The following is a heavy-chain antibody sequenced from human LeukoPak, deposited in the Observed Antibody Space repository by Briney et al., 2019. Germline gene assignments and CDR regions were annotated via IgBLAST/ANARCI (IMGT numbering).Heavy chain of an antibody. CDR2: INPNSGGT. J-gene: IGHJ4*02. V-gene: IGHV1-2*02. CDR3: ARAPAWIQLWLFGY. CDR1: GYTFTSYG. D-gene: IGHD5-18*01. Sequence: ASVKVSCKASGYTFTSYGISWVRQAPGQGLEWMGWINPNSGGTNYAQKFQGRVTMTRDTSISTAYMELSRLRSDDTAVYYCARAPAWIQLWLFGYWGQGTLVTVSS.